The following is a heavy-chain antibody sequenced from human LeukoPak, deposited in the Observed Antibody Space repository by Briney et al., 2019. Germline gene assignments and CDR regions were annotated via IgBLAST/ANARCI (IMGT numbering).Heavy chain of an antibody. CDR1: GFTFSSYA. CDR2: ISGSGGST. V-gene: IGHV3-23*01. D-gene: IGHD5-12*01. CDR3: AKDRGYSGYAWAFDY. Sequence: QPGGSLRLSCAAYGFTFSSYAMSWVRQAPGKGLEWDSAISGSGGSTYYADSVKGRFTISRDNAKNTLYRQMNSLRAEDTAVYYCAKDRGYSGYAWAFDYWGQGILVTVSS. J-gene: IGHJ4*02.